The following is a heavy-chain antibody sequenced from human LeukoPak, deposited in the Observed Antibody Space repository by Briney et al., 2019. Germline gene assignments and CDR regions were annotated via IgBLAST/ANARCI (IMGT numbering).Heavy chain of an antibody. D-gene: IGHD4-23*01. V-gene: IGHV1-3*03. CDR2: INAANGYA. CDR1: GYAFTNYA. CDR3: ARDNSVEDTAWWFDP. J-gene: IGHJ5*02. Sequence: GASVKVSRKASGYAFTNYAMHWVRQAPGQRPEWLGWINAANGYAKYSQELQGRVIITRDTSASTAYMELSSLRSEDTAVYYCARDNSVEDTAWWFDPLGPGNPGHRLL.